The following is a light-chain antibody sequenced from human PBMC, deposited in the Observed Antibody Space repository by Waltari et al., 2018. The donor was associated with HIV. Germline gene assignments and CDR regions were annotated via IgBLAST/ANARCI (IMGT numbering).Light chain of an antibody. J-gene: IGKJ2*01. CDR2: WAS. CDR3: QQFYRTPYT. V-gene: IGKV4-1*01. CDR1: QTIFYKSNNKNY. Sequence: DIVMTQSPESLAVSLGERATLNCKSSQTIFYKSNNKNYLAWYQRKPGQSPKLLVSWASNREFGVPDRFSGSGSGTDFTLTISSLQAEDVAVYYCQQFYRTPYTFGQGTRLEFK.